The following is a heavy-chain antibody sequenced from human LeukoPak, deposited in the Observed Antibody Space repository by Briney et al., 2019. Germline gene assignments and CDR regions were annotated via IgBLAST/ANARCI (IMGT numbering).Heavy chain of an antibody. J-gene: IGHJ4*02. V-gene: IGHV3-74*01. Sequence: GGSLLLSCAASGFTFSNYWSHWFLQAAGKGRVWVSRINTDGRSAKFADSVKGRCTISSHNAKKTTYLQMNSLRAEDTVVYYCARVDILTGYLDYWRQGTLVTVSS. D-gene: IGHD3-9*01. CDR1: GFTFSNYW. CDR2: INTDGRSA. CDR3: ARVDILTGYLDY.